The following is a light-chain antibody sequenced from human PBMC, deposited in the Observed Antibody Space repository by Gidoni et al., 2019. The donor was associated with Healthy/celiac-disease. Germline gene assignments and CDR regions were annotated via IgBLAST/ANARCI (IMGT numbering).Light chain of an antibody. CDR3: QSYDSSLSGSGV. CDR1: SSNIGAGYD. V-gene: IGLV1-40*01. J-gene: IGLJ3*02. CDR2: GNS. Sequence: QSVLTQPPSVPGAPGQRVTISCTGRSSNIGAGYDVHWYQQLPGTAPKLLIYGNSNRPSGVPDRFSGSKSGTSASLAITGLQAEDEADYYCQSYDSSLSGSGVFGGGTKLTVL.